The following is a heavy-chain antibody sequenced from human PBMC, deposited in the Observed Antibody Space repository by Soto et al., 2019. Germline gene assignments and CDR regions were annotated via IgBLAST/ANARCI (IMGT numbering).Heavy chain of an antibody. J-gene: IGHJ6*02. V-gene: IGHV3-74*01. D-gene: IGHD1-1*01. Sequence: VGSLSLSCIASGFTFSTYWMHWVRQAPGKGLVWVSRMNSDGSRADYADSVKGRFTISRDNARNTLSLQMNSLRAEDTAVYYCVRDGYPAWVYGVDVWGQGTTVTVSS. CDR2: MNSDGSRA. CDR3: VRDGYPAWVYGVDV. CDR1: GFTFSTYW.